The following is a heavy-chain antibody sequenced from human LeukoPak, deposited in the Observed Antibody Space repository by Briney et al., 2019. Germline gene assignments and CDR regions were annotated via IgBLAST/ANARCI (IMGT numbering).Heavy chain of an antibody. J-gene: IGHJ4*02. CDR2: IYYTGRT. D-gene: IGHD2-15*01. CDR3: ARVSGSNYRNYFDY. V-gene: IGHV4-59*11. CDR1: GGSFSSHY. Sequence: SETLSLTCTVSGGSFSSHYWSWIRQPPGKGREWIGHIYYTGRTNYNPSLESRVTISVDTSKNQFSLKVSSVTAADTAVYYCARVSGSNYRNYFDYWGQGTLVTVSS.